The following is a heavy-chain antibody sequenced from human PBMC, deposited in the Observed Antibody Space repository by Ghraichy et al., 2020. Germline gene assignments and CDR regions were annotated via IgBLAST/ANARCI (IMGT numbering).Heavy chain of an antibody. V-gene: IGHV4-59*08. CDR1: GGSISSYY. J-gene: IGHJ4*02. D-gene: IGHD6-13*01. Sequence: SETLSLTCTVSGGSISSYYWSWIRQPPGKGLEWIGYIYYSGSTNYNPSLKSRVTISVDTSKNQFSLKLSSVTAADTAVSYCARHGDSSSYTKWEAFDYWGQGTLVTVSS. CDR2: IYYSGST. CDR3: ARHGDSSSYTKWEAFDY.